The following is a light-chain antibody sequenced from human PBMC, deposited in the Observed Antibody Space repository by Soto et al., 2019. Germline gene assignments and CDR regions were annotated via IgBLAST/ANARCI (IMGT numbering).Light chain of an antibody. Sequence: DIQMTQSPSTLSASVGERVTITCRASQSISRGLAWYRQKPGTAPELLIYDASNLQTGVPSRFSGSGSGTEFTLTIRSLQPDDFATYYCQQYNSYSWTFGQGTKVDI. J-gene: IGKJ1*01. CDR3: QQYNSYSWT. CDR2: DAS. CDR1: QSISRG. V-gene: IGKV1-5*01.